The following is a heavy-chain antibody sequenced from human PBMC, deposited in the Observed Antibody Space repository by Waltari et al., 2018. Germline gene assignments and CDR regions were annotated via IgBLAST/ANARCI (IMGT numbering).Heavy chain of an antibody. CDR1: GFTFSSYE. CDR2: ISSSDSTI. Sequence: EVQLVESGGGLVQPGGSLRLSCAASGFTFSSYEMNWVRQAPGKGLEWGSYISSSDSTIYYAAAVKGRVTISRDNAKTSLYLQMNSLRAEDTAVYYCAKTGYSSGWSDAFDIWGQVTMVTVSS. V-gene: IGHV3-48*03. J-gene: IGHJ3*02. CDR3: AKTGYSSGWSDAFDI. D-gene: IGHD6-19*01.